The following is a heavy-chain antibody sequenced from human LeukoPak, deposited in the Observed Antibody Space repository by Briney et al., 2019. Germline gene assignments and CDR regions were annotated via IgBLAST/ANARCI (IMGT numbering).Heavy chain of an antibody. CDR2: ISAGGGST. Sequence: GGSLRLSCAASGFTFSSYAMSWVRQAPGKGLEWVAGISAGGGSTYFADSVKGRFTISRDNSKNMLYLQLNSLRAEDTAVYYCAKGDPPTYYDILTGQDYWGQGTLVTVSS. V-gene: IGHV3-23*01. CDR3: AKGDPPTYYDILTGQDY. D-gene: IGHD3-9*01. J-gene: IGHJ4*02. CDR1: GFTFSSYA.